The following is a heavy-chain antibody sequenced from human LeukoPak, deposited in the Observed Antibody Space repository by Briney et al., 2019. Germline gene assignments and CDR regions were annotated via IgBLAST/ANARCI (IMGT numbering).Heavy chain of an antibody. J-gene: IGHJ4*02. CDR1: GGTFSSYA. V-gene: IGHV1-69*04. CDR3: ASGDYGDYVDY. CDR2: IIPILGIA. D-gene: IGHD4-17*01. Sequence: SVKVSCKASGGTFSSYAISWVRQAPGQGLEGMGRIIPILGIANYAQTFQGRVTIPAHKSTTTAYMDLSSLRSADTAVYYCASGDYGDYVDYWGQGTLVTVSS.